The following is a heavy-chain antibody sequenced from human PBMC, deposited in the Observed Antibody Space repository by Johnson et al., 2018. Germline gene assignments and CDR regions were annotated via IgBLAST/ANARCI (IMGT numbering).Heavy chain of an antibody. CDR1: GFTFSSYA. CDR3: AMGVPLLVPGAFGI. CDR2: ISYDGSNK. D-gene: IGHD2-15*01. J-gene: IGHJ3*02. Sequence: QVQLVQSGGGVVQPGRSLRLSCAASGFTFSSYAMHWVRQAPGKGLEWVAVISYDGSNKYYVDSVKGRFTISRDNSKNTLYLQINSLRAEDTAVYYCAMGVPLLVPGAFGIWGQGTMVTVSS. V-gene: IGHV3-30-3*01.